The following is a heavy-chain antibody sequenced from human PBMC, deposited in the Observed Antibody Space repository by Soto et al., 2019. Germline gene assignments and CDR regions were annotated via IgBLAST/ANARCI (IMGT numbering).Heavy chain of an antibody. J-gene: IGHJ5*02. Sequence: DAGKVSCKASGYTFTSYGISWVRQAPGQGLEWMGWISAYNGNTNYAQKLQGRVTMTTDTSTSTAYMELRSLRSDDTAVYYCARASVYVSEEKFDPWGQGTLVTVSS. CDR3: ARASVYVSEEKFDP. CDR2: ISAYNGNT. CDR1: GYTFTSYG. D-gene: IGHD5-12*01. V-gene: IGHV1-18*01.